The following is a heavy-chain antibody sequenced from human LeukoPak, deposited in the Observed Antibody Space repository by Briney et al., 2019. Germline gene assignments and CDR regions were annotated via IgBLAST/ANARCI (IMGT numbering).Heavy chain of an antibody. CDR3: AKDRSVDGTV. Sequence: GGSLRLSCAASGFTFSDSYMSWIRQAPGKGLEWFSYISSSSGYTGYAISVKGRFTISRDNAKNSLFLQMDSLIAEDTAVYYCAKDRSVDGTVWGQGTLVTVSS. CDR1: GFTFSDSY. V-gene: IGHV3-11*06. J-gene: IGHJ4*02. CDR2: ISSSSGYT. D-gene: IGHD6-19*01.